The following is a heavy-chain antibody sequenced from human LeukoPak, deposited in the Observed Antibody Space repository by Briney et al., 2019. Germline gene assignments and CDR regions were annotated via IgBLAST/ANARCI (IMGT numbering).Heavy chain of an antibody. D-gene: IGHD4-17*01. CDR3: ARDEHLYGDYGYFDL. CDR1: GGSISSGGYY. V-gene: IGHV4-30-2*01. J-gene: IGHJ2*01. Sequence: SETLSLTCTVSGGSISSGGYYWSWIRQPPGKGLEWIGYIYHSGSTYYNPSLKSRVTISVDRSENQFSLKLSSVTAADTAVYYCARDEHLYGDYGYFDLWGRGTLVTVSS. CDR2: IYHSGST.